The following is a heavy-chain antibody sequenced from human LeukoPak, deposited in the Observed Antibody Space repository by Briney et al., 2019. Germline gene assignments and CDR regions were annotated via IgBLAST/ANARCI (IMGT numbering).Heavy chain of an antibody. CDR3: ARARNYYDSSGYYYEGDAFDI. V-gene: IGHV4-38-2*02. Sequence: SETLSLTCTVSGGSISNGHYWGWIRQPPGKGLEWIGSISHTGSSYYNPSLKSRVTISVDTSKNQFSLRLSSVTAADTAVYYCARARNYYDSSGYYYEGDAFDIWGQGTMVTVSS. J-gene: IGHJ3*02. CDR1: GGSISNGHY. D-gene: IGHD3-22*01. CDR2: ISHTGSS.